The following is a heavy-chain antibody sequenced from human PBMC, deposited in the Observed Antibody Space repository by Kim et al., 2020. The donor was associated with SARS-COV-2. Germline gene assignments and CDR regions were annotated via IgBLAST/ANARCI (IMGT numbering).Heavy chain of an antibody. CDR3: TRHLEWLQEAFDY. CDR1: GFTFSGSA. J-gene: IGHJ4*02. V-gene: IGHV3-73*01. CDR2: IRSKANSYAT. D-gene: IGHD5-12*01. Sequence: GGSLRLSCAASGFTFSGSAMHWVRQASGKGLEWVGRIRSKANSYATAYAASVKGRFTISRDDSKNTAYLQMNSLKTEDTAVYYCTRHLEWLQEAFDYWGQGTLVTVSS.